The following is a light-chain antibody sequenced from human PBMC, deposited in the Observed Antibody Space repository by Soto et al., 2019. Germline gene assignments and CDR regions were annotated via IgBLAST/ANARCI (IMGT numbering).Light chain of an antibody. J-gene: IGKJ3*01. CDR3: QQSYSSPPSS. V-gene: IGKV1-39*01. CDR1: QSISSY. CDR2: AAS. Sequence: DIQMTQSPSSLSASVGDRVTITCSASQSISSYLNWYQQKPGKAPKLLIYAASSLLSGVPSRFSGSGSGSDFPLSISSPSPEDSATYYCQQSYSSPPSSFGNRIKVDI.